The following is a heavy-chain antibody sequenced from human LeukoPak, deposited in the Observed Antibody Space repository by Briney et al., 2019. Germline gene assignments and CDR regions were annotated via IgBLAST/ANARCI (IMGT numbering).Heavy chain of an antibody. Sequence: SETLSLTCAVYGGSFSGYYWSWIRQPPGKWLEWIGEINHSGSTNYNPSLKSRVTISVDTSKNQFSLKLSSVTAADTAVYYCARGDVFGGVLVPFDYWGQGTLVTVSS. J-gene: IGHJ4*02. CDR3: ARGDVFGGVLVPFDY. D-gene: IGHD3-16*02. V-gene: IGHV4-34*01. CDR1: GGSFSGYY. CDR2: INHSGST.